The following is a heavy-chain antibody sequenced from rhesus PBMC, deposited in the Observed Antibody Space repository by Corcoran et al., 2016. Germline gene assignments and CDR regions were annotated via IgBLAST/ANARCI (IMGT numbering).Heavy chain of an antibody. J-gene: IGHJ6*01. V-gene: IGHV4-106*01. Sequence: VQLQESGPGLVKPSETLSLTCAVSGCSISDDYYWRWLRHPPGKGLEWIGYIYGSGGGTNYNPSLKKRVTIAIDTAKNQGSLKLSSVTAADTAVDDCARDDYESGYVGLDSWGQGVVVTVSS. D-gene: IGHD3-28*01. CDR2: IYGSGGGT. CDR1: GCSISDDYY. CDR3: ARDDYESGYVGLDS.